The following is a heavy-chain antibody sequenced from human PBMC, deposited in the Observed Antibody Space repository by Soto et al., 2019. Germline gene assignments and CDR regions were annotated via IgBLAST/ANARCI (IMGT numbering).Heavy chain of an antibody. CDR1: GCSISSYY. CDR3: ARSPGILSFDH. V-gene: IGHV4-59*01. Sequence: PXETLSLTCTVSGCSISSYYWSWIRQPPGKGLEWIGYIYYSGSTNYNPSLKSRVTISVDTSKNQFSLKLSSVTAADTAVYYCARSPGILSFDHWGQGTLVTVSS. J-gene: IGHJ5*02. D-gene: IGHD6-13*01. CDR2: IYYSGST.